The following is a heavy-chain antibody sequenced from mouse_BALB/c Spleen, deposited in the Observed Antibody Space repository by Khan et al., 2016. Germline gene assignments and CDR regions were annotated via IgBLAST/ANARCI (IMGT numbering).Heavy chain of an antibody. CDR3: VRDKGGLLFDY. CDR1: GFTFTDYY. CDR2: IRNKANGFTT. J-gene: IGHJ2*01. D-gene: IGHD3-1*01. Sequence: EVELVESGGGLVQPGGSLRLSCATTGFTFTDYYMNWVRQPPGKALEWLGFIRNKANGFTTEYSASVRGRFTISRDTFQSILYLQMNTLRAEDSGTYYCVRDKGGLLFDYWGQGTTLTVSS. V-gene: IGHV7-3*02.